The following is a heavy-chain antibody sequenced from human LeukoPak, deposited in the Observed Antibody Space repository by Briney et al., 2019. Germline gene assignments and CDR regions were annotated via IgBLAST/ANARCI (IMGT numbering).Heavy chain of an antibody. V-gene: IGHV3-21*01. CDR2: ITSSSSYI. CDR3: ARAPGGSAEFDY. D-gene: IGHD3-10*01. Sequence: GGSLRLSCAASGFTFSSYNMNWVRQAPGKGLEWVSSITSSSSYIYYADSAKGRFTISRDNAKNSLYLQMNSLRAEDTAVYYCARAPGGSAEFDYWGQGTLVTVSS. J-gene: IGHJ4*02. CDR1: GFTFSSYN.